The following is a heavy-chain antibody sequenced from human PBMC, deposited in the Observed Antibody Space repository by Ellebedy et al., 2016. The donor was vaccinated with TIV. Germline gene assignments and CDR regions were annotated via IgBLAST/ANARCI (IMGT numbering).Heavy chain of an antibody. CDR1: GFTFKSYA. Sequence: PGGSLRLSCAASGFTFKSYAMSWVRQAPGKGLEWVSAISGSGGATYYSGSVKGRFTISRDNSKNTLLLQMDSLRVEDTAVHYCAKDPYSSDYNWFDPWGQGTLVTVSS. CDR2: ISGSGGAT. V-gene: IGHV3-23*01. CDR3: AKDPYSSDYNWFDP. J-gene: IGHJ5*02. D-gene: IGHD6-25*01.